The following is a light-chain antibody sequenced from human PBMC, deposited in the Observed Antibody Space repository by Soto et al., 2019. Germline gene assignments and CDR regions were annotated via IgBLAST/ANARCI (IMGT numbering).Light chain of an antibody. CDR2: KAS. CDR3: QQYGRYSPWT. Sequence: DIQMTQSPSTLSASVGDRVTITCRASQSIGSWLAWYQQKPGKAPKLLIYKASSLESGVPSRFSGSGSGTEFTPTISSLQPDDFATYYCQQYGRYSPWTFGQGTKVEIK. V-gene: IGKV1-5*03. CDR1: QSIGSW. J-gene: IGKJ1*01.